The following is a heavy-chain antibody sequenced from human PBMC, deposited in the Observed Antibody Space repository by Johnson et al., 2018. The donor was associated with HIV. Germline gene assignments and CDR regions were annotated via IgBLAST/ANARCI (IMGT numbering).Heavy chain of an antibody. CDR3: ARARTVVIARPDAFDI. CDR1: GFTFSSYD. V-gene: IGHV3-13*01. J-gene: IGHJ3*02. D-gene: IGHD2-21*01. Sequence: VQLVESGGGLVQPGGSLRLSCAASGFTFSSYDMHWVRQATGKGLEWVSAIGTAGDTYYPGSVKGRFTISRDNSKNTLYLQMNSLRAEDTAVYYCARARTVVIARPDAFDIWGQGTMVTVSS. CDR2: IGTAGDT.